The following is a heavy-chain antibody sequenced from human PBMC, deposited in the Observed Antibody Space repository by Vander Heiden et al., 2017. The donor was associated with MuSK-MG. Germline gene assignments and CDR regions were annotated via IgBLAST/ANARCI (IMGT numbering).Heavy chain of an antibody. D-gene: IGHD2-2*01. CDR1: GYTFTSYA. J-gene: IGHJ5*02. Sequence: QVQLVQSGAEVKKPGASVKVSCKASGYTFTSYAMHWVRQAPGQRLEWMGWINAGNGNTKYSQKFQGRVTITRDTSASTAYMELSSLRSEDTAVYYCARAGYCSSTSCYLGPDNWFDPWGQGTLVTVSS. CDR3: ARAGYCSSTSCYLGPDNWFDP. V-gene: IGHV1-3*01. CDR2: INAGNGNT.